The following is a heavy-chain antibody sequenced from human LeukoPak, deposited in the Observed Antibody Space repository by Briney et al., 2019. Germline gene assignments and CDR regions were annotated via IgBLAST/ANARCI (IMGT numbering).Heavy chain of an antibody. CDR3: ARHSVTYYDFDY. D-gene: IGHD1-26*01. CDR1: GGSFSDFY. V-gene: IGHV4-59*08. Sequence: SETLSLTCAVFGGSFSDFYWSWIRQPPGKGLEWIGYIHYSGSPNYNPSLKSRVTMPVDTSKNQFSLKLSSVTAADTAVYYCARHSVTYYDFDYWGQGTLVTVSS. CDR2: IHYSGSP. J-gene: IGHJ4*02.